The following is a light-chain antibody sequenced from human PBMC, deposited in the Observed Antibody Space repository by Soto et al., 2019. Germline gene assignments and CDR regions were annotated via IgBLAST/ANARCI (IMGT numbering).Light chain of an antibody. J-gene: IGLJ1*01. CDR2: DVS. CDR1: NSEVGNYNY. Sequence: QTVVTQPRSVSGSPGQSVTISCTGTNSEVGNYNYVSWYQQHPGKAPKLIIFDVSKRPSGVPDRFSASKSGNTASLTISGLQAEDEADYYCCSNAGSYSYVFGSGTKLTVL. V-gene: IGLV2-11*01. CDR3: CSNAGSYSYV.